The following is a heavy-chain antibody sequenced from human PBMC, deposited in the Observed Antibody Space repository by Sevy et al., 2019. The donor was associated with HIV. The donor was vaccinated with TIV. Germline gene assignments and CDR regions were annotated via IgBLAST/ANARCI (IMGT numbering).Heavy chain of an antibody. CDR1: GFTFSDYY. CDR3: ARDHVKDGDLGDYYYFAMDV. J-gene: IGHJ6*02. Sequence: GGSLRLSCAASGFTFSDYYMSWIRQAPGKGLEWVSYVSGSDDTKYYADSVKGRFTISRDNAKNSLYLQMNSLRAEDTAVYYCARDHVKDGDLGDYYYFAMDVWGQGPTVTVSS. V-gene: IGHV3-11*01. CDR2: VSGSDDTK. D-gene: IGHD4-17*01.